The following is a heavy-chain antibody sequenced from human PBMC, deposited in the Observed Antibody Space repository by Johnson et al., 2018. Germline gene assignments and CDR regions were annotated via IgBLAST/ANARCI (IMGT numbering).Heavy chain of an antibody. Sequence: VQLVESGGGLVQPGGSLRLSCVASGFIFSSHWMSWLRQAPGKGLEWVANIHQDGSEKYYVDSVKGRFTISRDNAKESLSLQMNSLRAEDTAVYYCARGEDDYLSNDAFDIWGQGTMVTVSS. CDR1: GFIFSSHW. CDR3: ARGEDDYLSNDAFDI. V-gene: IGHV3-7*04. CDR2: IHQDGSEK. D-gene: IGHD5-24*01. J-gene: IGHJ3*02.